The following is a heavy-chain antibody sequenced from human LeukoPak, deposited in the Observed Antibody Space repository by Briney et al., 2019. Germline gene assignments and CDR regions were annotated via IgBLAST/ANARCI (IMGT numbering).Heavy chain of an antibody. CDR1: GGSISSGGYY. J-gene: IGHJ4*02. CDR2: IYYSGST. Sequence: ASQTPSLTCTVSGGSISSGGYYWSWIRQHPGKGLEWTGYIYYSGSTYYNPSLKSRVTISVDTSKNQFSLKLSSVTAADTAVYYCARVGGGLRSHFDYWGQGTLVTVSS. CDR3: ARVGGGLRSHFDY. V-gene: IGHV4-31*03. D-gene: IGHD5-12*01.